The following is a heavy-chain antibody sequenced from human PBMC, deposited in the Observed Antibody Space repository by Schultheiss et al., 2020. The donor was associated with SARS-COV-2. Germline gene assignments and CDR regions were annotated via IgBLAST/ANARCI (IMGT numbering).Heavy chain of an antibody. V-gene: IGHV4-30-2*01. Sequence: SQTLSLTCTVSGGSISSGGYSWSWIRQPPGKGLEWIGEINHSGSTNYNPSLRSRVTLSVDTSKNQISLKLSSVTAADTAVYYCVRKGWGLVPPNLSYYFYYMDVWGEGTTVTVSS. J-gene: IGHJ6*03. CDR3: VRKGWGLVPPNLSYYFYYMDV. CDR1: GGSISSGGYS. CDR2: INHSGST. D-gene: IGHD2-2*01.